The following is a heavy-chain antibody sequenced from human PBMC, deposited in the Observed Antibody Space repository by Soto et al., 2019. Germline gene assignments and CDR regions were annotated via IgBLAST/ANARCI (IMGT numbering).Heavy chain of an antibody. Sequence: QVQLQESGPGLVKPSETLSLTCTVSGGSISSYYWSWIRQPPGKGLEWIGYIYYSGSTNYNPSLKSRVTISVDTSKNQFSLKLSSVTAADTAVYYCAREYRDGLRWAGEAFDIWGQGTMVTVSS. CDR2: IYYSGST. CDR3: AREYRDGLRWAGEAFDI. D-gene: IGHD4-17*01. CDR1: GGSISSYY. V-gene: IGHV4-59*01. J-gene: IGHJ3*02.